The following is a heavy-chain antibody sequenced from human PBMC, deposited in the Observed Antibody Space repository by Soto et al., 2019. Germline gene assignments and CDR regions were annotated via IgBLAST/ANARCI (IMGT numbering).Heavy chain of an antibody. CDR1: GYSFTSYG. J-gene: IGHJ6*02. CDR3: ARVGYYYDSSGYDGVYYYGMDV. CDR2: ISAYNGNT. Sequence: ASVKVYCKASGYSFTSYGISWVRQAPGQGLEWMGWISAYNGNTNYAQKLQSRVTMTTDTSTSTAYMELRSLRSDDTAVYYCARVGYYYDSSGYDGVYYYGMDVWGQGTTVTVSS. D-gene: IGHD3-22*01. V-gene: IGHV1-18*01.